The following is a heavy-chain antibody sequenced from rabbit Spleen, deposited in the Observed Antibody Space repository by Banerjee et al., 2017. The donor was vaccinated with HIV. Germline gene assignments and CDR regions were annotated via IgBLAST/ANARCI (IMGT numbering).Heavy chain of an antibody. CDR2: IDPLFGIT. J-gene: IGHJ4*01. Sequence: QEQVVESGGGLVHPGGSLALTCKASGFDFSDGHVISWVRQAPGKGLEWFGYIDPLFGITYYANWVNGRFSISSHNAQNTVFLQMTSLTAADTATYFCARDATSGNWYFNLWGQGTLVTVS. CDR1: GFDFSDGHV. V-gene: IGHV1S47*01. CDR3: ARDATSGNWYFNL. D-gene: IGHD1-1*01.